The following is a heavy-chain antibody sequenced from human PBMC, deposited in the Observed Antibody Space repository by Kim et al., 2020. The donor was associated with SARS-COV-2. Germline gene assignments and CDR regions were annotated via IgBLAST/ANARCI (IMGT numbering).Heavy chain of an antibody. CDR1: GGSFSGYY. CDR3: ARAQRPGWLSYYFDY. J-gene: IGHJ4*02. V-gene: IGHV4-34*01. Sequence: SETLSLTCAVYGGSFSGYYWSWIRQPPGKGLEWIGEINHSGSTNYNPSLKSRVTISVDTSKNQFSLKLSSVTAADTAVYYCARAQRPGWLSYYFDYWGQGTLVTVSS. D-gene: IGHD3-22*01. CDR2: INHSGST.